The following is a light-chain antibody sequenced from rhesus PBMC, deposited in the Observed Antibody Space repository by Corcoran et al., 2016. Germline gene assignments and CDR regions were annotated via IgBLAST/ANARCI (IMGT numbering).Light chain of an antibody. J-gene: IGKJ4*01. Sequence: DIQMTQSPSSLSASVGDRVTITCRASQGISPYLNWYQQKPGKAPKRLIYAASSLESGVPSRFSGSGSGTDFTLTISILQPEDFANYYCLQYNSNPLTFGGGTKVEIK. V-gene: IGKV1-43*01. CDR3: LQYNSNPLT. CDR1: QGISPY. CDR2: AAS.